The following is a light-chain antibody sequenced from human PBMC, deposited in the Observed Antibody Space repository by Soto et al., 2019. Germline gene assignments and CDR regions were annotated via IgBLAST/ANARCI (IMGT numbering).Light chain of an antibody. J-gene: IGKJ4*01. CDR3: PLYGSPLFP. CDR1: QSVSSSQ. V-gene: IGKV3-20*01. CDR2: AAS. Sequence: IVVTLSAVTLSLSPGERATLSCRASQSVSSSQLTWFQQKPGQAPRLLIYAASSRAAGIPDRFSGSGSGTDFTLTISRLEPEDFAGYYSPLYGSPLFPFAGGTNVDIK.